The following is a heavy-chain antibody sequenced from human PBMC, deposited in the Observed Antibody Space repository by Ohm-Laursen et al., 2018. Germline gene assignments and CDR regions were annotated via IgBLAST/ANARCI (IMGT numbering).Heavy chain of an antibody. CDR1: GFTFSNYA. CDR3: AKHSGSYYDAFDI. Sequence: SLRLSCAASGFTFSNYAMSWVRQAPGKGLEWVSAISGSGGSTNYADSVKGRFTISRDNSKNTLHLQVGSLRAEDTAVYYCAKHSGSYYDAFDIWGQGTMVTVSS. J-gene: IGHJ3*02. D-gene: IGHD1-26*01. V-gene: IGHV3-23*01. CDR2: ISGSGGST.